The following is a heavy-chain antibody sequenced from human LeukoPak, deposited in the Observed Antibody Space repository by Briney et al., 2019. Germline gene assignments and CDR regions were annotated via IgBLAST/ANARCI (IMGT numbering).Heavy chain of an antibody. V-gene: IGHV1-2*02. CDR1: GYTFTSYY. J-gene: IGHJ4*02. CDR3: SRDTTPLDY. D-gene: IGHD1-14*01. CDR2: INPNSGDT. Sequence: ASVKVSCKASGYTFTSYYMHWVRQAPGQGLEWMGWINPNSGDTHYAQKFQGRVTMTRDTSISTAYMEMARLTSDDTAVYYCSRDTTPLDYWGQGTLVTVSS.